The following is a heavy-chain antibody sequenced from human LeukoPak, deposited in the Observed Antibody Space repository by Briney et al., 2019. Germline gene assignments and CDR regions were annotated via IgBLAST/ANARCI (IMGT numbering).Heavy chain of an antibody. D-gene: IGHD6-13*01. J-gene: IGHJ4*02. CDR3: ARGGVAAAVIFDY. V-gene: IGHV4-31*03. Sequence: SQTLSLTCTVSGGSISSGGYYWSWIRQHPGKGLEWIGYIYYSGSTYYNPSLKSRVTISVDTSKNQFSLKLSSVTAADTAVYYCARGGVAAAVIFDYWGQGTLVTVSS. CDR2: IYYSGST. CDR1: GGSISSGGYY.